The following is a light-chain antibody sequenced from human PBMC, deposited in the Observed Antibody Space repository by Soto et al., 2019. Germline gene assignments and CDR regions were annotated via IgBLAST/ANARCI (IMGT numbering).Light chain of an antibody. CDR1: QRVSSY. CDR2: DAS. V-gene: IGKV3-11*01. CDR3: QQRSSWPRT. Sequence: EIVLTQSPATLSLSPGERATLSCRASQRVSSYLAWYQQKPGQTPRLLIYDASNRATGIPARFSGSGSGTDFSLTISSLEPEDFAVYYCQQRSSWPRTFGQGTNLEIK. J-gene: IGKJ2*01.